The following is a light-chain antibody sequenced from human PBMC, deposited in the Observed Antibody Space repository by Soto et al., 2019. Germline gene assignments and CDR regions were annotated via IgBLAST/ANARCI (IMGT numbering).Light chain of an antibody. CDR1: HSVNKH. CDR2: DTS. J-gene: IGKJ5*01. V-gene: IGKV3-11*01. CDR3: QQHFNGPIT. Sequence: DIVLTQSPSALSVSTGERATLSCRASHSVNKHLAWYQHRPGQAPRLLIYDTSYRAAGIPARSSGSGSGTEITLTISSLQPEDFAVYYCQQHFNGPITFGQGRRPAI.